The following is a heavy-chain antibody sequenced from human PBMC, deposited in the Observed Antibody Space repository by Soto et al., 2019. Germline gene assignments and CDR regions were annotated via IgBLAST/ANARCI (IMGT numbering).Heavy chain of an antibody. CDR1: GYTFTSYG. CDR3: ARAPWASDWFDA. Sequence: ASVKVSCKASGYTFTSYGISWVRQAPGQGLEWMGWISAYNGNTNYAQKLQGRVTMTTDTSTSTAHMELRSLRYDDTAVYYCARAPWASDWFDAWGQGTLVTVSS. V-gene: IGHV1-18*01. D-gene: IGHD1-26*01. J-gene: IGHJ5*02. CDR2: ISAYNGNT.